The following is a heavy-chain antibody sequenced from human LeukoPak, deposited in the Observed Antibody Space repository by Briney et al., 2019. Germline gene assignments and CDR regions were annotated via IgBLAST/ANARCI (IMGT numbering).Heavy chain of an antibody. J-gene: IGHJ4*02. V-gene: IGHV3-30*01. CDR2: ISYDGSNK. CDR3: ARDLRDSSGYHTH. Sequence: GGSLRLSCAGSGFSAFPFSDGWMAWVRQAPGKGLEWVAVISYDGSNKYYADSVKGRFTISRDNSKNTLYLQMNSLRAEDTAVYYCARDLRDSSGYHTHWGQGTLVTVSS. D-gene: IGHD3-22*01. CDR1: GFSAFPFSDGW.